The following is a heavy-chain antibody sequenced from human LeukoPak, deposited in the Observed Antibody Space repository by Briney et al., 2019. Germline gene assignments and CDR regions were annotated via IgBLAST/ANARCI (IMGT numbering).Heavy chain of an antibody. V-gene: IGHV4-59*11. CDR2: IYYSGST. D-gene: IGHD6-13*01. CDR3: ARVAGPRYYMDA. CDR1: GGSITNHF. Sequence: SETLSLTCTVSGGSITNHFWSWIRQSPGRGLEWIGYIYYSGSTRYNPSLRSRVTISVDTSKKQFSLNLSSVTAADTAVYYCARVAGPRYYMDAWGKGTTVTVSS. J-gene: IGHJ6*03.